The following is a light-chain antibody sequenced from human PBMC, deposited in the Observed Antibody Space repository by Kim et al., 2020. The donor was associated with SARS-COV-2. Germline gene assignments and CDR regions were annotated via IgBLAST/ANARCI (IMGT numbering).Light chain of an antibody. J-gene: IGKJ1*01. CDR2: DVS. Sequence: LSPRERATLSCRASQSVGSSLAWFQQRPGQAPRLLISDVSSRATGIPARFSGSGSATDFTLTISSLEPEDFAVYYCHQRSSWPRTFGQGTKVDIK. CDR1: QSVGSS. CDR3: HQRSSWPRT. V-gene: IGKV3-11*01.